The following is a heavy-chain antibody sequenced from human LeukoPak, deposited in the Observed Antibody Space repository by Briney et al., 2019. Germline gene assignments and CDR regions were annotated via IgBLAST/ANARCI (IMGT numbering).Heavy chain of an antibody. CDR2: INHSGST. D-gene: IGHD3-22*01. CDR3: ARRWGDSSGYFLYYYYYMDV. J-gene: IGHJ6*03. V-gene: IGHV4-34*01. Sequence: SETLSLTCAVYGGSFSGYYWSWIRQPPGKGLEWIGEINHSGSTNYNTSLKSRVTISVDTSKNQFSLKLSSVTAADTAVYYCARRWGDSSGYFLYYYYYMDVWGKGTTVTIPS. CDR1: GGSFSGYY.